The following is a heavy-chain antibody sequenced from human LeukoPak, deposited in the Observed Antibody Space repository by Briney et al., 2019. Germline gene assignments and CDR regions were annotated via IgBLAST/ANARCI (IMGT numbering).Heavy chain of an antibody. D-gene: IGHD2-15*01. CDR3: ATAGPSVAATQPFDY. Sequence: KPGGSLRLSCAASGFTFSTYALTWVRQAPGKGLEWVGRIKSKTGGGTTDYAAPVKGRFTISRDDSKNTLYLQMNSLRTEDTAVYYCATAGPSVAATQPFDYWGQGTLVTVSS. J-gene: IGHJ4*02. CDR1: GFTFSTYA. V-gene: IGHV3-15*01. CDR2: IKSKTGGGTT.